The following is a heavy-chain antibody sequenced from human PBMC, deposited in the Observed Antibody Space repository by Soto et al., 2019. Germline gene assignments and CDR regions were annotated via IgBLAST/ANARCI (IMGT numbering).Heavy chain of an antibody. Sequence: PGGSLRLSCAASGFTFSSYAMSWVRQAPGKGLEWVSAISGSGGSTYYADSVKGRFTISRDNSKNTLYLQMNSLRADDTAVYYCANGVDTAKANYYFDYWGQGTLVTVSS. V-gene: IGHV3-23*01. D-gene: IGHD5-18*01. CDR1: GFTFSSYA. J-gene: IGHJ4*02. CDR2: ISGSGGST. CDR3: ANGVDTAKANYYFDY.